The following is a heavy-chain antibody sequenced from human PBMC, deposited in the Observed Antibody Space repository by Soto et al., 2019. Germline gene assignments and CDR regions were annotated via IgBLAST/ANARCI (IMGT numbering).Heavy chain of an antibody. CDR1: GSTFTNYD. CDR2: TNPKSGYT. V-gene: IGHV1-8*01. J-gene: IGHJ4*02. Sequence: QVQLVQSGAEVKKPGASVKVSCKTSGSTFTNYDINWVRQATGQGLEWMGWTNPKSGYTGSAQKFQGRVTMTRDSSTSTAYMELHSLTSEDTAVYFCARTSGDLDYWGQGTLITVSS. CDR3: ARTSGDLDY. D-gene: IGHD4-17*01.